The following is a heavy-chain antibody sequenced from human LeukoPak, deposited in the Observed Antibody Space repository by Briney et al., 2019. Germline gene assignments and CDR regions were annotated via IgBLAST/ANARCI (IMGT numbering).Heavy chain of an antibody. CDR2: TYYRSKWYN. D-gene: IGHD3-22*01. V-gene: IGHV6-1*01. Sequence: SQTLSLTCAISGDSVSSNSAAWNWIRQSPSRGLESLGRTYYRSKWYNDYAVSVKSRITINPDTSKNQFSLQLNSVTPEDTAVYYCARDWYYYDSSGYSFDYWGQGTLVTVSS. J-gene: IGHJ4*02. CDR3: ARDWYYYDSSGYSFDY. CDR1: GDSVSSNSAA.